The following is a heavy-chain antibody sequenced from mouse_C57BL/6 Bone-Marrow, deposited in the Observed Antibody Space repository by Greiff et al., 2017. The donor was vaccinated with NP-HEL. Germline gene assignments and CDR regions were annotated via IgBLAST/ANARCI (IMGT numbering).Heavy chain of an antibody. Sequence: EVKLEESGPGMVKPSQSLSLTCTVTGYSITSGYDWHWIRHFPGNKLDWMGYISYSGSTNYNPSLKSRISITHDTSKNHFFLKLNSVTTEDTATYYCASYSDAMDYWGQGTSVTVSS. CDR1: GYSITSGYD. D-gene: IGHD2-1*01. CDR3: ASYSDAMDY. CDR2: ISYSGST. J-gene: IGHJ4*01. V-gene: IGHV3-1*01.